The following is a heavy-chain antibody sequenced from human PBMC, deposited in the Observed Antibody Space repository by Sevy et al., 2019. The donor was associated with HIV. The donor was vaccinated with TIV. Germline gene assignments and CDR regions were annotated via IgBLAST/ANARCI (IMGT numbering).Heavy chain of an antibody. V-gene: IGHV3-74*01. CDR2: INSDGNYR. J-gene: IGHJ3*02. CDR1: GFTFSTYW. Sequence: GGSLRLSCAASGFTFSTYWMHWVRQAPGKGLVWVSRINSDGNYRGYVESVEGRFTMSRDNAQNTLFLQMSSLRVEDTAMYYCARESRGSLEGFDIWGQGTMVTVSS. D-gene: IGHD1-26*01. CDR3: ARESRGSLEGFDI.